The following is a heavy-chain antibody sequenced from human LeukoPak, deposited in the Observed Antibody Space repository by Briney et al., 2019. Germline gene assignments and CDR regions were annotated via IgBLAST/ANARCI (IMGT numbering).Heavy chain of an antibody. V-gene: IGHV3-30*18. D-gene: IGHD2-15*01. CDR1: GFTFSSYG. Sequence: PGGSLRLSCAASGFTFSSYGMHWVRQAPGKGLEWVAVISYDGSNKYYADSVKGRFTISRDNSKNTLYLQMNSLRAEDTAVYYCAKGYCSGGSCYGLGYYYYYGTDVWGQGTTVTVSS. CDR2: ISYDGSNK. J-gene: IGHJ6*02. CDR3: AKGYCSGGSCYGLGYYYYYGTDV.